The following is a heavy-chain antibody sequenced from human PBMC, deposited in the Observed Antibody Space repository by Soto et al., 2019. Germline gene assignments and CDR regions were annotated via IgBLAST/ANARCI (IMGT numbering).Heavy chain of an antibody. CDR2: MNPGSGDT. V-gene: IGHV1-8*01. J-gene: IGHJ5*02. CDR1: GYSFTNND. CDR3: ARKATFGSLNWFDP. Sequence: VASVKVSCKASGYSFTNNDVSWVRQATVQGLEWMGWMNPGSGDTGYAQKFQGRVTMTRDISIATAYMELSSLRSDDTAIYYCARKATFGSLNWFDPWGPGTLVTVSS. D-gene: IGHD3-16*01.